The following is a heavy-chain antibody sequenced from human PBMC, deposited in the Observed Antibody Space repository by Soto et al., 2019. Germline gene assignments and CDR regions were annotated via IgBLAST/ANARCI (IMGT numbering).Heavy chain of an antibody. CDR2: IYPDDSDT. V-gene: IGHV5-51*01. D-gene: IGHD1-1*01. CDR1: GYSFTSNW. CDR3: ARHGGYNWNDDYYGIDV. Sequence: GESLKISCKGSGYSFTSNWIGWVRQLPGKGLEWMGIIYPDDSDTRYSPSFQGQVTISADKSASSAYLQWSSLKASDTAMYYCARHGGYNWNDDYYGIDVWGQGTTVTVSS. J-gene: IGHJ6*02.